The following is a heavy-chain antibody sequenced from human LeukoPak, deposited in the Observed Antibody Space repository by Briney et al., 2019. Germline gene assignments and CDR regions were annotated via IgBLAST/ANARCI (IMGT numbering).Heavy chain of an antibody. J-gene: IGHJ4*02. D-gene: IGHD6-13*01. CDR1: GFIFSDYY. V-gene: IGHV3-11*05. CDR2: ISSTSSYT. CDR3: AKATNTATGTPALAIDY. Sequence: GSLRLSCAASGFIFSDYYMSWIRQAPGKGLEWVSYISSTSSYTAYADSVRGRFTISRDNAKNSLYLQMNSLRADDTAVYFCAKATNTATGTPALAIDYWGQGTLVTVSS.